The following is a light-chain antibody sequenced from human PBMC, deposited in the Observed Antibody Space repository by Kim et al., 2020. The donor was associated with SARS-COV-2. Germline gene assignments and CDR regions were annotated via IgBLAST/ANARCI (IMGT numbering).Light chain of an antibody. CDR2: DSS. Sequence: VSLGDGATLSCRASQTIDRDLAWYQPKPGQPPRLLIYDSSTRAPGVPARFHGSWSGTDFTLTINSLQSEDLAVYYCQHYNEWPPWTFGRGTKLEI. J-gene: IGKJ1*01. CDR3: QHYNEWPPWT. V-gene: IGKV3-15*01. CDR1: QTIDRD.